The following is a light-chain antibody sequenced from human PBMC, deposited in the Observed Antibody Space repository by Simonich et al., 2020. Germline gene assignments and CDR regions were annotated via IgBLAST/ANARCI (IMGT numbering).Light chain of an antibody. J-gene: IGLJ3*02. V-gene: IGLV6-57*01. CDR2: EDN. Sequence: NFMLTQPHSVSESPGKTVTISCTRSSGSIASNYVQWYPQRPGSSPTTVIYEDNQRPSGVTDRFSGSIDSSSNSASLTISGPKTEDEADYYCQSYDSSNWVFGGGTKLTIL. CDR1: SGSIASNY. CDR3: QSYDSSNWV.